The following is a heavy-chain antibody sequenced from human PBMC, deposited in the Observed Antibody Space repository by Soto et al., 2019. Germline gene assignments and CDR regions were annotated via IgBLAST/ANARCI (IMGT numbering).Heavy chain of an antibody. CDR3: ARQGAALRDYYYGMDV. CDR2: IIPIFGTA. J-gene: IGHJ6*02. Sequence: QVQRVQSGAEVKKPGSSVKVSCKASGGTFSSYAISWVQQAPGQGLEWMGGIIPIFGTANYAQKFQGRVTITADESTSTAYMELSSLRSEDTAVYYCARQGAALRDYYYGMDVWGQGTTVTVSS. D-gene: IGHD6-25*01. CDR1: GGTFSSYA. V-gene: IGHV1-69*12.